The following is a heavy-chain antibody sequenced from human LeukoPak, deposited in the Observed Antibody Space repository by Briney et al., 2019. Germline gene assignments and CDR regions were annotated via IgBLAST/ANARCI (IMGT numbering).Heavy chain of an antibody. Sequence: GGSLRLSCAASGFTFSSYWMHWVRQAPGKGVVWVSRINSDGSSTNYADSVKGRFTISRDNAKNTLYLQMNSLRAEDTAVYYCLVRGIVNFDYFDYWGQGTLVTVSS. CDR3: LVRGIVNFDYFDY. CDR1: GFTFSSYW. CDR2: INSDGSST. D-gene: IGHD3-10*01. V-gene: IGHV3-74*01. J-gene: IGHJ4*02.